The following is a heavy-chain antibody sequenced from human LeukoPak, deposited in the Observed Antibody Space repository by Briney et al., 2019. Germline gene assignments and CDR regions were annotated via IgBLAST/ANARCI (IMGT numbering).Heavy chain of an antibody. Sequence: GASVKVSCKASGYTFTSYGISWVRQAPAQGLEWMGWISAYNGNTNYAQKLQGRVTMTTDTSTSTAYMELRSLRSDDTAVYYCARDSYCSGGSCYSESSDYWGQGTLVTVSS. CDR1: GYTFTSYG. V-gene: IGHV1-18*01. CDR2: ISAYNGNT. D-gene: IGHD2-15*01. CDR3: ARDSYCSGGSCYSESSDY. J-gene: IGHJ4*02.